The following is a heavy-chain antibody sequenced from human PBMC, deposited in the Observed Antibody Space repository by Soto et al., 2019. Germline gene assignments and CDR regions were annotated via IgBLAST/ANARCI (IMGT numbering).Heavy chain of an antibody. Sequence: SETLSLTCTVSGGSISSSSYYWGWIRQPPGKGLEWIGSIYYSGSTYYNPSLKSRVTISVDTSKNQFSLKLSSVTAADTAVYYCARMAEYYYGSGTFDYWGQGTLVTVPS. J-gene: IGHJ4*02. D-gene: IGHD3-10*01. CDR1: GGSISSSSYY. V-gene: IGHV4-39*01. CDR3: ARMAEYYYGSGTFDY. CDR2: IYYSGST.